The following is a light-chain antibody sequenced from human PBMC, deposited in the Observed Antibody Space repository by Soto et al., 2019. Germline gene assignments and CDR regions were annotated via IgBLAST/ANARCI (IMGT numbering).Light chain of an antibody. J-gene: IGLJ2*01. CDR2: DVS. CDR3: CSYAGSYTLV. V-gene: IGLV2-11*01. CDR1: SSDVGGYNY. Sequence: QSALTQPRSVSGSPGQSVTISCTGTSSDVGGYNYVSWYQQHPGKAPKLMIYDVSKRPSGVPDRCSGSKSGNTASLTISGLQAEDEAEYYCCSYAGSYTLVFGGGTKLTVL.